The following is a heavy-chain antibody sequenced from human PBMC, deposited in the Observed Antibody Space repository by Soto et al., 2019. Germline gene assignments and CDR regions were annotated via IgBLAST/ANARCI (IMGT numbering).Heavy chain of an antibody. CDR3: VVGTTSGDAFDI. CDR2: IYYGGST. Sequence: PXETLSLTCTVSGCSIGSGDYYWSWIRQLPGKGLEWIGYIYYGGSTQYNPSLKSRLMQSIDASNNQLSLKLNSVTAADTAVYYCVVGTTSGDAFDISGQGPMVTVSS. J-gene: IGHJ3*02. CDR1: GCSIGSGDYY. V-gene: IGHV4-31*03. D-gene: IGHD1-1*01.